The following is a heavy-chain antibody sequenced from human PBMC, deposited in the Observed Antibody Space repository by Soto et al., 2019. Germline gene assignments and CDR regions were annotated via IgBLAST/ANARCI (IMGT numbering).Heavy chain of an antibody. CDR2: IYYSGST. J-gene: IGHJ6*02. D-gene: IGHD3-10*01. CDR1: GGSISSYY. V-gene: IGHV4-59*08. CDR3: ARLKATGTMVSYYYYGMDV. Sequence: PSETLSLTCTVSGGSISSYYWSWIRQPPGKGLEWIGYIYYSGSTNYNPSLKSRVTISVDTSKNQFSLKLSSVTAADTAVYYCARLKATGTMVSYYYYGMDVWGQGTTVTVSS.